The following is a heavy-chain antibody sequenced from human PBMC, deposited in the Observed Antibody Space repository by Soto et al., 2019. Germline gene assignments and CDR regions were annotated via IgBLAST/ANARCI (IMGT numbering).Heavy chain of an antibody. J-gene: IGHJ6*02. D-gene: IGHD4-17*01. Sequence: ASVKVSCKASGGTFSSYAISWVRQAPGQGLEWMGGIIPIFGTANYAQKFQGRVTITADKSTSTAYMELSSLRSEDTAVYYCARASADYGDYEAHQRANYYYYYGMDVWGQGTTVTVSS. CDR3: ARASADYGDYEAHQRANYYYYYGMDV. CDR1: GGTFSSYA. V-gene: IGHV1-69*06. CDR2: IIPIFGTA.